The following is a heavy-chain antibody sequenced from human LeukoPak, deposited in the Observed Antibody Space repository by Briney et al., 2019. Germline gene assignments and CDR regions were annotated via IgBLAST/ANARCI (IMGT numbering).Heavy chain of an antibody. Sequence: GASVTVSCKASGYTFTGYYMHWVRQAPGQGLEWMGWINPNSGGTNYAQKFQGRVTMTRDTSISTAYMELSRLRSDDTAVYYCARAYYDILTGYVPPFDYWGQGTLVTVSS. V-gene: IGHV1-2*02. D-gene: IGHD3-9*01. CDR2: INPNSGGT. J-gene: IGHJ4*02. CDR3: ARAYYDILTGYVPPFDY. CDR1: GYTFTGYY.